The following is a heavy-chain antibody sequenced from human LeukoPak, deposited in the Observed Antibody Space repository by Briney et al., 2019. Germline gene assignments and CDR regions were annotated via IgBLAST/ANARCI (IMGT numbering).Heavy chain of an antibody. V-gene: IGHV4-59*12. Sequence: SETLSLTCTVSGGSISSYYWSWIRQPPGKGLEWIGYIYYSGSTNYNPSLKSRVTISVDTSKNQFSLKLSSVTAADTAVYYCARGGGGWYSAAPIKTYYFDYWGQGTLVTVSS. CDR3: ARGGGGWYSAAPIKTYYFDY. CDR1: GGSISSYY. CDR2: IYYSGST. D-gene: IGHD6-19*01. J-gene: IGHJ4*02.